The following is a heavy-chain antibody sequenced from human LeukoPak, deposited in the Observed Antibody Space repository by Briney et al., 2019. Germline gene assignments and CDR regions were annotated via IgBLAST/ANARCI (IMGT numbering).Heavy chain of an antibody. CDR2: TSYDGRST. CDR1: GFIFSYSA. Sequence: PGGSLRLSCAASGFIFSYSALHWVRRAPGKGLEWVALTSYDGRSTFYTDSVKGRFTISRDNSKNTLYLQMNSLRAEDTAVYYCAKDHSPDTAMENWFDPWGQGTLVTVSS. D-gene: IGHD5-18*01. CDR3: AKDHSPDTAMENWFDP. V-gene: IGHV3-30*04. J-gene: IGHJ5*02.